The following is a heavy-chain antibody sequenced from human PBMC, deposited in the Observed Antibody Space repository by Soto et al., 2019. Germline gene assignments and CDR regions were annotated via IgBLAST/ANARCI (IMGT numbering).Heavy chain of an antibody. D-gene: IGHD1-20*01. CDR3: ARSIRGPRRLNGMEV. CDR2: IERDDDDK. CDR1: GFSLTSPGMC. V-gene: IGHV2-70*13. Sequence: SGPTLVNPTETLTLTCTFSGFSLTSPGMCVSWIRQPPGKALEWLALIERDDDDKYYSTPLKTRLTISKDTRKNQVALTMANMDPADTGTYCCARSIRGPRRLNGMEVWGQGT. J-gene: IGHJ6*01.